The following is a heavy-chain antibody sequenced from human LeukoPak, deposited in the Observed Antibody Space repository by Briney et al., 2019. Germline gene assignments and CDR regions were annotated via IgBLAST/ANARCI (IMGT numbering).Heavy chain of an antibody. Sequence: GGSLRPSCAASGFTFSSYSMNWVRQAPGKGLEWVSSISSSSSYIYYADSVKGRFTISRDNAKNSLYLQMNSLGAEDTAVYYCGRGHWGLDYWGQGALVTVSS. CDR3: GRGHWGLDY. J-gene: IGHJ4*02. CDR1: GFTFSSYS. V-gene: IGHV3-21*01. CDR2: ISSSSSYI. D-gene: IGHD7-27*01.